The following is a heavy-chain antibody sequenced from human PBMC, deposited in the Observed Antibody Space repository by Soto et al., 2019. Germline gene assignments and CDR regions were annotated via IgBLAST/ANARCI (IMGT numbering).Heavy chain of an antibody. CDR1: GGSVSSGSYY. CDR2: IFYSGST. D-gene: IGHD5-18*01. Sequence: SETLSLTCTVSGGSVSSGSYYWGWIRQPPGKGLEWIGSIFYSGSTYYNPSLKSRVTISVDTSKNQFSLKLSSVTAADTAVYYCARHPVDTAMVGTYGMDVWGQGTTVTVSS. CDR3: ARHPVDTAMVGTYGMDV. J-gene: IGHJ6*02. V-gene: IGHV4-39*01.